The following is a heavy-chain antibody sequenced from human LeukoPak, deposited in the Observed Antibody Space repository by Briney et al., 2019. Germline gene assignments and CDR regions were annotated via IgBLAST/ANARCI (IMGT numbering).Heavy chain of an antibody. D-gene: IGHD3-3*01. J-gene: IGHJ3*02. CDR2: IYISGST. CDR1: GGSISSGSYY. CDR3: AREKTYYDFWSGSDDAFDI. V-gene: IGHV4-61*02. Sequence: SETLSLTCTVSGGSISSGSYYWSWIRQPAGKGLEWIGRIYISGSTNYNPSLKSRVTISIDTSKNQFSLKLSSVTAADTAVYYCAREKTYYDFWSGSDDAFDIWGQGTMVTVSS.